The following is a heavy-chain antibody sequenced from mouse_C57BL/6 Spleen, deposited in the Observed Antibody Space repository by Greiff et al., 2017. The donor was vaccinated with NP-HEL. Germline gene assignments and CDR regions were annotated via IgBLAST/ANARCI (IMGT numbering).Heavy chain of an antibody. D-gene: IGHD2-2*01. Sequence: QVQLQQSGAELVRPGTSVKVSCKASGYAFTNYLIEWVKQRPGQGLEWIGVINPGSGGTNYNEKFKGKATLTADKSSSTAYMQLSSLTSEDSAVYFCAREGLRGYLNFDYWGQGTTLTVSS. CDR2: INPGSGGT. J-gene: IGHJ2*01. V-gene: IGHV1-54*01. CDR3: AREGLRGYLNFDY. CDR1: GYAFTNYL.